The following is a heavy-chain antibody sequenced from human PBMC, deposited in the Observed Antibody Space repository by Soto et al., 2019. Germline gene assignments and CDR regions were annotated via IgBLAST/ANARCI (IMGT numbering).Heavy chain of an antibody. CDR3: ARHPDAVTAIQDAFDI. D-gene: IGHD2-21*02. CDR1: GGSISSGGYY. CDR2: IYYSGST. V-gene: IGHV4-31*03. Sequence: QVQLQESGPGLVKPSQTLSLTCTVSGGSISSGGYYWSWIRQHPGKGLEWIGYIYYSGSTYYNPSLKSRVTISVDTSKNQFSLKLSSVTAADTAVYYCARHPDAVTAIQDAFDIWGQGTMVTVSS. J-gene: IGHJ3*02.